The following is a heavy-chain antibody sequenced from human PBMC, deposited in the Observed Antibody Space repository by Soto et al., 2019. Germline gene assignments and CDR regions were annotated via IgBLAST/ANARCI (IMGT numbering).Heavy chain of an antibody. CDR3: ARGTYYYDSSGYYEYYGMDV. Sequence: GGSLRLSCAASGFTFSSYGMHWVRQAPGKGLEWVAVIWYDGSNKYYADSVKGRFTISRDNSKNTLYLQMNSLRAEDTAVYYCARGTYYYDSSGYYEYYGMDVWGQGTTVTVSS. CDR1: GFTFSSYG. D-gene: IGHD3-22*01. J-gene: IGHJ6*02. V-gene: IGHV3-33*01. CDR2: IWYDGSNK.